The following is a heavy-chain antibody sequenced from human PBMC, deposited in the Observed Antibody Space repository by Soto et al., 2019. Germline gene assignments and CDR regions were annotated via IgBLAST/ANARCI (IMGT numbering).Heavy chain of an antibody. V-gene: IGHV3-33*08. CDR2: IWYDGSNK. CDR3: ARANGDGVYYYYGIDV. CDR1: GFTFSSYA. Sequence: QVQLVESGGGVVQPGRSLRLSCAASGFTFSSYAMHWVRQAPGKGLEWVAVIWYDGSNKYYADSVKGRFTISRDNSKNTLYLQMNSLRAEDTAVYYCARANGDGVYYYYGIDVWGQGTTVTVSS. D-gene: IGHD3-10*01. J-gene: IGHJ6*02.